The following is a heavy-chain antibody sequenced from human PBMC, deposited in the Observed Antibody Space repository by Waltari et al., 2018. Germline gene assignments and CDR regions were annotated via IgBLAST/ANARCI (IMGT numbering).Heavy chain of an antibody. Sequence: EVQLVESGGGLVQPGRSLRLSCAASGFTFDDYAMHWVRQAPGKGMGWVSGIIWNSGSIGYADSVKCRFTISRDNAKNSLYLQMNSLRAEDTALYYCAKDMTAAAGQFDYWGQGTLVTVSS. CDR1: GFTFDDYA. CDR3: AKDMTAAAGQFDY. CDR2: IIWNSGSI. J-gene: IGHJ4*02. D-gene: IGHD6-13*01. V-gene: IGHV3-9*01.